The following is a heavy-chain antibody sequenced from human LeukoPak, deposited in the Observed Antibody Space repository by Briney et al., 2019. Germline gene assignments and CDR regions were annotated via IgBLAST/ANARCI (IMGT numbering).Heavy chain of an antibody. D-gene: IGHD4-17*01. Sequence: ASVKVSCKASNYTFTSYGVTWVRQAPGQGPEWMGWISAYNGNTNCAQKLQGRVTMTTDTSTSTAYMELRSLRSDDTAVYYCARDNGDYVDYWGQGTLVTVSS. J-gene: IGHJ4*02. V-gene: IGHV1-18*01. CDR1: NYTFTSYG. CDR2: ISAYNGNT. CDR3: ARDNGDYVDY.